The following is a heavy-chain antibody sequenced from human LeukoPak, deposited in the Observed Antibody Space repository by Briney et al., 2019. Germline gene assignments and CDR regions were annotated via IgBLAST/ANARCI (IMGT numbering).Heavy chain of an antibody. Sequence: SETLSLTCTVSGGSISSYYWSWIRQPAGKGLEWIGRIYTSGSTNYNPSLKSRVTMSVDTSKNQFSLKLSSVTAADTAVYYCARVKGSYDFWSGYSTTGYYMDVWGKGTTVTVSS. J-gene: IGHJ6*03. CDR2: IYTSGST. D-gene: IGHD3-3*01. CDR1: GGSISSYY. CDR3: ARVKGSYDFWSGYSTTGYYMDV. V-gene: IGHV4-4*07.